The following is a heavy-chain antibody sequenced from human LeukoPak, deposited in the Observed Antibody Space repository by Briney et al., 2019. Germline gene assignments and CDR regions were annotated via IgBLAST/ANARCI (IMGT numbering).Heavy chain of an antibody. D-gene: IGHD3-3*01. J-gene: IGHJ4*02. CDR3: AAQYDFWSGYESI. CDR1: GFTFSSYA. V-gene: IGHV3-23*01. Sequence: GGSLRLSCAASGFTFSSYAMSWVRQAPGKGLEWVSAISGSGGSTYYADSVKGRFTISRDNSKNTLYLQMNSLRVEDTAVYYCAAQYDFWSGYESIGGQGTLVTVSS. CDR2: ISGSGGST.